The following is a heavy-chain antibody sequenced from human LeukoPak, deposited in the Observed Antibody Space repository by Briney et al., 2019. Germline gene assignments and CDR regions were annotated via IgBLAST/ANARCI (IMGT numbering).Heavy chain of an antibody. CDR3: ARQVYSSNFDY. CDR1: GGSISSGSYY. V-gene: IGHV4-61*02. D-gene: IGHD2-8*01. CDR2: IYTSGST. J-gene: IGHJ4*02. Sequence: PSETLSLTCTVSGGSISSGSYYWSWIRQPAGKGLEWIGRIYTSGSTNYNPSLKSRVTISVDTSKNQFSLKLSSVTAADTAVYYCARQVYSSNFDYWGQGTLVTVSS.